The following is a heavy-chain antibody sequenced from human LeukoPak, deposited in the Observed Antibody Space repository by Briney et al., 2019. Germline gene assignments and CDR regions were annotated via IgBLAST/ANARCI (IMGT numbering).Heavy chain of an antibody. Sequence: PSETLSLTCTASGGSISRYYLNWIRQPPGKGLEWLGYIYDSGSTNYNPSLKSRVTITVDTSKNQFSLKLNSVTAADTAVYYCARALRLWGGNSGIAFDIWGQGTMVTVSS. CDR2: IYDSGST. CDR3: ARALRLWGGNSGIAFDI. CDR1: GGSISRYY. D-gene: IGHD4-23*01. V-gene: IGHV4-59*01. J-gene: IGHJ3*02.